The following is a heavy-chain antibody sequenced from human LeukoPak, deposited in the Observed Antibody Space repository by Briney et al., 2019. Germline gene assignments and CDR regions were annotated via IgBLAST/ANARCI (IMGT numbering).Heavy chain of an antibody. J-gene: IGHJ4*02. D-gene: IGHD1-26*01. Sequence: PSETLSPTCTVSGGSISSFYWSWIRQPPGKGLEWIGYIYYSGNTNYNPSLKNRVTISVDTSKNQFSLNLSSVTAADTAVYYCARGYSGSYGRFDYWGKGTLVTVSS. CDR3: ARGYSGSYGRFDY. V-gene: IGHV4-59*01. CDR1: GGSISSFY. CDR2: IYYSGNT.